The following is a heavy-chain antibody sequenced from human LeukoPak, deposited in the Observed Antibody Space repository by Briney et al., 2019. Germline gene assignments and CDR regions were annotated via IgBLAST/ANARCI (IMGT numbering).Heavy chain of an antibody. CDR1: GFTFSSYA. V-gene: IGHV3-64D*06. D-gene: IGHD6-19*01. CDR3: VKCGSGWYLLDY. J-gene: IGHJ4*02. Sequence: GGSLRLSCSASGFTFSSYAMHWVRQAPGKGLEHDSAISSNGGSTYYADSVKGRFTISRDNSKNTLYLQMSSLRAEDTAVYYCVKCGSGWYLLDYWGQGTLVTVSS. CDR2: ISSNGGST.